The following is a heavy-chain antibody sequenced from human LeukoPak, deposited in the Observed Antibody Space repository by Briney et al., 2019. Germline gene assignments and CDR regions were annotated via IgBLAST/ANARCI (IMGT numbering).Heavy chain of an antibody. Sequence: GGSLRLSCAASGITFTSSAMSWVRQAPGKGLEWVSSINNVASHIYYAASVRGRFTISRDDAKNSLYLQMNSLRVEDTAVYYCAKRAVAGAYNWFDPWGQGTLVTVSS. D-gene: IGHD6-19*01. CDR1: GITFTSSA. CDR3: AKRAVAGAYNWFDP. CDR2: INNVASHI. V-gene: IGHV3-21*01. J-gene: IGHJ5*02.